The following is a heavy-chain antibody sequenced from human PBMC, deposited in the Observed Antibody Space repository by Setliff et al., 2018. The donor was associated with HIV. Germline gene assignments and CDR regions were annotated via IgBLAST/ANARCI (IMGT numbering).Heavy chain of an antibody. D-gene: IGHD2-21*02. V-gene: IGHV4-61*09. CDR2: IYTSGST. Sequence: SLTCTVSGGSISSGSYYWSWIRQPAGKGLEWIGHIYTSGSTSYNPSLKSRVTISVGTSKSQFSLKLSSVTAADTAVYYCARGDENGGNSGAFDIWGQGTMVTVSS. CDR3: ARGDENGGNSGAFDI. CDR1: GGSISSGSYY. J-gene: IGHJ3*02.